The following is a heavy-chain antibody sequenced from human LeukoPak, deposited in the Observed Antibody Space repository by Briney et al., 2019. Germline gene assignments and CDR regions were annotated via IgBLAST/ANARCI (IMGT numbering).Heavy chain of an antibody. V-gene: IGHV4-34*01. CDR2: INHSGST. CDR1: GGSFSGYY. D-gene: IGHD3-10*01. Sequence: KPSETLSLTCAVYGGSFSGYYWSWLRQPPGKGLEWVGEINHSGSTNYSPSLKSRVTISVDTSKNQFSLKLSSVTAADTAVYYCARGRAGRGAMVRGVTSYFDYWGQGTLVTVSS. J-gene: IGHJ4*02. CDR3: ARGRAGRGAMVRGVTSYFDY.